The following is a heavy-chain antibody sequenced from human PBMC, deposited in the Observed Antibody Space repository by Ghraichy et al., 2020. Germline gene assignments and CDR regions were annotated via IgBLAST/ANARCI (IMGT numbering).Heavy chain of an antibody. V-gene: IGHV3-7*01. CDR3: AREAPIVVVPAAKPYNWFDP. CDR2: IKQDGSEK. D-gene: IGHD2-2*01. CDR1: GFTFSSYW. J-gene: IGHJ5*02. Sequence: GGSLRLSCAASGFTFSSYWMSWVRQAPGKGLEWVANIKQDGSEKYYVDSVKGRFTISRDNAKNSLYLQMNSLRAEDTAVYYCAREAPIVVVPAAKPYNWFDPWGQGTLVTVSS.